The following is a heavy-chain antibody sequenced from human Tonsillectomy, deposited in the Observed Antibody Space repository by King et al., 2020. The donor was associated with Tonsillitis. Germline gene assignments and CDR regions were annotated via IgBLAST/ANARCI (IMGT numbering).Heavy chain of an antibody. J-gene: IGHJ2*01. CDR1: GGSFSGYY. CDR2: INHSGST. Sequence: VQLQQWGAGLLKPSETLSLTCAVYGGSFSGYYWSWIRQPTGKGLEWSGEINHSGSTNYNPSLKSRVTISVDTSKNQFSLKLSSVTAADTAVYYCARGHWRVNWYFDLWGRGTLVTVSS. V-gene: IGHV4-34*01. CDR3: ARGHWRVNWYFDL.